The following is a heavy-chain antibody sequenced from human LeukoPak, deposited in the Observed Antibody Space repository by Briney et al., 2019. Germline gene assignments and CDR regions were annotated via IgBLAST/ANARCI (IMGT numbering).Heavy chain of an antibody. CDR3: ARVFAH. CDR1: GFTFSDYE. CDR2: ISSSGGTI. Sequence: GGSLRLSCAASGFTFSDYEMNWVRQAPGKGLEWVSYISSSGGTISYADSVKGRFTISRDNAKNSLSLQMNSLRAEDTAVYYCARVFAHWGQGALVTVSS. J-gene: IGHJ4*02. V-gene: IGHV3-48*03.